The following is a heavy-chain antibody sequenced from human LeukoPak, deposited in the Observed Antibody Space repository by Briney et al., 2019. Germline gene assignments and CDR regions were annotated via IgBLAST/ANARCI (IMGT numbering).Heavy chain of an antibody. V-gene: IGHV4-4*07. J-gene: IGHJ4*02. CDR2: IHTSGGT. D-gene: IGHD3-10*01. CDR3: AKDRGDTHNSGYFVY. Sequence: PSETLSLTCTVSGGSISSYYWSWIRQTAGEGLEWIGRIHTSGGTDYSPSLKSRVTISMDTSKNQFSLKLSSVTAADTAVYYGAKDRGDTHNSGYFVYWGQGTLVTVPS. CDR1: GGSISSYY.